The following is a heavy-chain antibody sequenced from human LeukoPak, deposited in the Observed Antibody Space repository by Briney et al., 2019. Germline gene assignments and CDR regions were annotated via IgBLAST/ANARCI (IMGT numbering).Heavy chain of an antibody. V-gene: IGHV4-59*08. CDR1: GGSIRSYY. D-gene: IGHD3-10*01. CDR2: IYGST. CDR3: AASGGVITRFDY. Sequence: SETLSLTCTVSGGSIRSYYWSWIRQPPGKGLEWIGYIYGSTNCNPSLKSRVTISVDTSKNQLSLKLSSVTAADTAVYYCAASGGVITRFDYWGQGTLVTVSS. J-gene: IGHJ4*02.